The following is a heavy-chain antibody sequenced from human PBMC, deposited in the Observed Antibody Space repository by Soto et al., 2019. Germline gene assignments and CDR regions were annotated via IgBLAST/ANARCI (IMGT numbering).Heavy chain of an antibody. CDR3: ARVVYYDNSAFGL. V-gene: IGHV3-21*01. CDR1: GFSFSGYN. Sequence: LRLSCAASGFSFSGYNMNWVRQAPGKGLEWVSSISGSSSYIYCADSVKGRFTISRDNAKNSLYLQMNSLRAEDTAVYYCARVVYYDNSAFGLWGQGTMVTVSS. J-gene: IGHJ3*01. D-gene: IGHD3-22*01. CDR2: ISGSSSYI.